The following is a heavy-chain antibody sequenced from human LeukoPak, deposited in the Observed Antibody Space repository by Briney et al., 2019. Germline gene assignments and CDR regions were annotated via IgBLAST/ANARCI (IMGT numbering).Heavy chain of an antibody. CDR3: AKGIELWFGGWFDY. CDR1: GFTFSSYV. J-gene: IGHJ4*02. CDR2: ISGSGGYT. V-gene: IGHV3-23*01. D-gene: IGHD3-10*01. Sequence: GGSLRLSCAASGFTFSSYVMSWVRQAPGKGLEWVSGISGSGGYTYYADSVKGRFTMSRDNFKNTLYLQMNSLRAEDTAVYYCAKGIELWFGGWFDYWGQGTLVTVSS.